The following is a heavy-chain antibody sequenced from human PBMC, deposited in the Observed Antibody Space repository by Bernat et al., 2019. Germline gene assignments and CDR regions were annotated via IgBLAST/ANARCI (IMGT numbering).Heavy chain of an antibody. D-gene: IGHD3-3*01. CDR3: AKGVWYYYFWSGPCLDV. J-gene: IGHJ6*02. CDR1: GFTFSSYA. CDR2: ISYDGSNK. V-gene: IGHV3-30*18. Sequence: QVQLVESGGGVVQPGRSLRLSCAASGFTFSSYAMHWVRQAPGKGLEWVAIISYDGSNKYYADSVKGRFTISRDNSKNTLYLQMNSLRAEDTAVYYWAKGVWYYYFWSGPCLDVWGQGTPVTVSS.